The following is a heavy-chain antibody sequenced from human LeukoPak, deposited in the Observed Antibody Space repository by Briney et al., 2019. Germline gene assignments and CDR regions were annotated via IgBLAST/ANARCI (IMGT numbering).Heavy chain of an antibody. V-gene: IGHV3-23*01. Sequence: PGGSLRLSCAASGFTFSSYAMNWVRQAPGKGLEWVSAISDSGDSTYYADSVKGRFTISRDNSKNTLYLQMNSLRAEDTAVYYCARVRDDSSGYYPPYYYFDYWGQGTLVTVSS. J-gene: IGHJ4*02. CDR1: GFTFSSYA. CDR2: ISDSGDST. CDR3: ARVRDDSSGYYPPYYYFDY. D-gene: IGHD3-22*01.